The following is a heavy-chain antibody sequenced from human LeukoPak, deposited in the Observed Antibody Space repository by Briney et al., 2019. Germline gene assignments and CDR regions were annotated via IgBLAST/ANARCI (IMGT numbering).Heavy chain of an antibody. D-gene: IGHD3-10*01. Sequence: SETLSLTCTVSGYSISSGYYWGWIRQPPGKGLEWIVSIYHSGSTYYNPSLKSRVTISVDTSKNQFSLKLSSVTAADTAVYYCARTTMVRGTYYMDVWGKGTTVTISS. J-gene: IGHJ6*03. CDR1: GYSISSGYY. CDR2: IYHSGST. CDR3: ARTTMVRGTYYMDV. V-gene: IGHV4-38-2*02.